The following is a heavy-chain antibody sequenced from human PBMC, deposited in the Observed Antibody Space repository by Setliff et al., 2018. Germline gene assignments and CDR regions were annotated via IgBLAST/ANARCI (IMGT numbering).Heavy chain of an antibody. CDR1: GGSISSGGFY. V-gene: IGHV4-61*09. D-gene: IGHD3-10*01. CDR2: FHTGGAT. CDR3: ARESATIGEFPLYYFDK. Sequence: LSLTCSVSGGSISSGGFYWSWIRQSAGRGLEWIGHFHTGGATDYNLSLKSRVTISLDSSXXXXXXXXXXXTAADAAVYFCARESATIGEFPLYYFDKWGQGIPVTVSS. J-gene: IGHJ4*02.